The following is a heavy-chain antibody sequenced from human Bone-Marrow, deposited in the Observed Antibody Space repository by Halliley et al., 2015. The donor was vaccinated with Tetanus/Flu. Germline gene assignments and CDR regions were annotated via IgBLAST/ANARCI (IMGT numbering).Heavy chain of an antibody. CDR1: GGSLSSGTYD. CDR3: ARGLIMDV. CDR2: FYYSGST. V-gene: IGHV4-39*01. Sequence: TLSLTCTVSGGSLSSGTYDWGWIRQPPGKGLEWIGTFYYSGSTYYNPSLRSRVTIFVDTFKNQFSLKLGSVTAADRAVYYCARGLIMDVWGQGTTVTVSS. J-gene: IGHJ6*02.